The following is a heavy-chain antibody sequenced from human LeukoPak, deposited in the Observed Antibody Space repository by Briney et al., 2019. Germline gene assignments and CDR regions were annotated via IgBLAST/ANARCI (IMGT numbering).Heavy chain of an antibody. Sequence: GGSLRLSCAASGFTFSSYSMNWVRQAPGKGLEWVSSISSSSSYIYYADSVKGRFTISRDNAKNSLYLQMNSLRAEDTAVYYCARGADYGGYFDYWGQGTLVTVSS. V-gene: IGHV3-21*01. CDR2: ISSSSSYI. CDR1: GFTFSSYS. J-gene: IGHJ4*02. CDR3: ARGADYGGYFDY. D-gene: IGHD4-23*01.